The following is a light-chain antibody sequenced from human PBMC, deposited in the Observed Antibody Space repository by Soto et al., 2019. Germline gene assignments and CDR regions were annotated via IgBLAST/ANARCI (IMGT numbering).Light chain of an antibody. V-gene: IGKV3-20*01. J-gene: IGKJ2*01. CDR2: GAS. CDR1: QSVRSNY. Sequence: EIVLTQSPGTLSLSPGERATLSCRASQSVRSNYLAWYQQKPGQAPRLLVYGASSRATGIPDTFSGSGSGTDFTLTISRLKPEDFAVYYCHQYSTSPYTFGQGTKLEIK. CDR3: HQYSTSPYT.